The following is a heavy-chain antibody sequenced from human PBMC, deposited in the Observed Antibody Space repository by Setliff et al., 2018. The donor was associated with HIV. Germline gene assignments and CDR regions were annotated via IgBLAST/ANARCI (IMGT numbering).Heavy chain of an antibody. CDR2: IYPGDSDT. Sequence: GESLKISCKGSGYSFTSYWIGWVRQMPGKGLEWMGIIYPGDSDTRYSPSFQGQVTISADKSISTAYLQWSSLRAEDTAVYYCVRGGILLWFGEFSWGQGTLVTVSS. J-gene: IGHJ5*01. D-gene: IGHD3-10*01. CDR3: VRGGILLWFGEFS. V-gene: IGHV5-51*01. CDR1: GYSFTSYW.